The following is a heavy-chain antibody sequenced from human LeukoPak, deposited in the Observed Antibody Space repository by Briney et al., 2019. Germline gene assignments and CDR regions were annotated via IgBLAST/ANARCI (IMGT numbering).Heavy chain of an antibody. Sequence: GASVKVSCKASGGTFSSYAIGWVRQAPGQGLEWMGRIIPILGIANYAQKFQGRVTITADKSTSTAYMELSSLRSEDTAVYYCARSGPYIYDHDYWGQGTLVTVSS. CDR3: ARSGPYIYDHDY. CDR2: IIPILGIA. CDR1: GGTFSSYA. J-gene: IGHJ4*02. V-gene: IGHV1-69*04. D-gene: IGHD5/OR15-5a*01.